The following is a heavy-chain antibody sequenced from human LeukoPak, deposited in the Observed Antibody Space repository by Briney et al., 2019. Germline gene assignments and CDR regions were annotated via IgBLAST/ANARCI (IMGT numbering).Heavy chain of an antibody. CDR3: ARHPVLYFFDY. CDR2: ISNSGST. Sequence: SDTLALTYTVSGASFRSYYWRWIPQPPGKGLEWIGYISNSGSTKYIPALKSRITISADTSKYQVSLTLSSVTAADTAVYYCARHPVLYFFDYWGQGTLVTVSS. V-gene: IGHV4-59*08. CDR1: GASFRSYY. J-gene: IGHJ4*02.